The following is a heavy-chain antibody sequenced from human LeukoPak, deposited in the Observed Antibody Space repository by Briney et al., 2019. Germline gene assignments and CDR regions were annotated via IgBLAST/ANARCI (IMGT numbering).Heavy chain of an antibody. CDR2: IKQDGSEK. V-gene: IGHV3-7*01. CDR3: ARLAYGDYYFDY. CDR1: GFTFITEG. J-gene: IGHJ4*02. Sequence: VGSLRLSCAASGFTFITEGMSWVGESPGKGGKWVTNIKQDGSEKDYVDSGKGRFTISRDNAKNSLYLQMNSPRAAATDVYSCARLAYGDYYFDYWGQGTLVNVSS. D-gene: IGHD4-17*01.